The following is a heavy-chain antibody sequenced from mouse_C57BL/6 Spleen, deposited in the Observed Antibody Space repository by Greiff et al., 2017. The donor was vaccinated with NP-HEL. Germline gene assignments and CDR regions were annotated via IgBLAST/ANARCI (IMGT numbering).Heavy chain of an antibody. Sequence: DVMLVESGGGLVKPGGSLKLSCAASGFTFSSYAMSWVRQTPEKRLEWVATISAGGSYTYYPDNVKGRFTISRDNAKNNLYLQMSHLKSEDTAMYYCARDPSGTGYFDDWGQGTTLTVSS. J-gene: IGHJ2*01. CDR1: GFTFSSYA. CDR2: ISAGGSYT. V-gene: IGHV5-4*01. CDR3: ARDPSGTGYFDD. D-gene: IGHD4-1*01.